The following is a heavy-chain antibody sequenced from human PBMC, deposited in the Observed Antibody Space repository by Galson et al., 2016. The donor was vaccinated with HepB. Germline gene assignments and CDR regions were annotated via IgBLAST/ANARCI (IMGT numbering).Heavy chain of an antibody. Sequence: ATLSLTCTVTGAAISSYYWSWHWQPPGKGLEWLGNIYYSGSTKDNPSLKSRATIEVDTSKNQFSLKLRSVTAADTAVYYCAKGGCGGSCSGQRGIDPWGQGTLVTVTS. D-gene: IGHD2-15*01. J-gene: IGHJ5*02. V-gene: IGHV4-59*01. CDR1: GAAISSYY. CDR3: AKGGCGGSCSGQRGIDP. CDR2: IYYSGST.